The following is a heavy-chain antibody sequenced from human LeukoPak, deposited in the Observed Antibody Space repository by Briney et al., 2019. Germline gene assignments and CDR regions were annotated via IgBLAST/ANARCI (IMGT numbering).Heavy chain of an antibody. Sequence: SETLSLTCTVSGGSISSYYWSWIRQPPGKGLEWIGYIYYSGSTNYKSSLRSRVTISVDTSKNQFSLKLSSVTAADTAVYYCARSRQGGHGFDQWGQGTLVTVSS. CDR2: IYYSGST. CDR3: ARSRQGGHGFDQ. J-gene: IGHJ4*02. V-gene: IGHV4-59*01. D-gene: IGHD2-15*01. CDR1: GGSISSYY.